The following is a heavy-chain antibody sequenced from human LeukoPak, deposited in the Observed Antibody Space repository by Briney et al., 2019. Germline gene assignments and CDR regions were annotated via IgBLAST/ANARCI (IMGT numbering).Heavy chain of an antibody. CDR1: GFTFSSYA. D-gene: IGHD5-18*01. J-gene: IGHJ4*02. CDR3: ARAGYSYGYGVY. Sequence: GGSLRLSCAASGFTFSSYAMHWVRQAPGKGLEWVAVISYDGSNKYYADSVKGRFTISRDNSKNTLYLQMNSLRAEDTAVCYCARAGYSYGYGVYWGQGTLVTVSS. CDR2: ISYDGSNK. V-gene: IGHV3-30-3*01.